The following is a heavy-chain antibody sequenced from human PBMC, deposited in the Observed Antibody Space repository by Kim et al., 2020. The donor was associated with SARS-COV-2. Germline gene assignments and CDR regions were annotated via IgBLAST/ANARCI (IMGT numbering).Heavy chain of an antibody. J-gene: IGHJ3*02. CDR3: AALAAAGIEDAFDI. Sequence: ADSVKGRFTISRDNSKNALYLQMNSLRTEDTALYYCAALAAAGIEDAFDIWGQGTIVTVSS. D-gene: IGHD6-13*01. V-gene: IGHV3-43*01.